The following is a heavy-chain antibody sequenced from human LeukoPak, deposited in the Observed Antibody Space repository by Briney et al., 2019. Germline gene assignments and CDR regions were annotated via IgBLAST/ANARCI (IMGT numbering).Heavy chain of an antibody. J-gene: IGHJ4*02. V-gene: IGHV1-2*02. Sequence: ASVKVSCKASGYTFIGSYMHWVRQAPGQGLEWMGWINPNSGGTNYAQKFQGRVTMTRDTSIRTAYMELSRLTSDDTAVYFCARETYYSSGNVYNRIDYWGQGTLVTVSS. D-gene: IGHD3-10*01. CDR2: INPNSGGT. CDR1: GYTFIGSY. CDR3: ARETYYSSGNVYNRIDY.